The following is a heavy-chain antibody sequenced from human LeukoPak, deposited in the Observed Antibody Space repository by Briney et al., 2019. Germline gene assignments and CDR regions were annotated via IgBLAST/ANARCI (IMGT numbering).Heavy chain of an antibody. CDR1: GGSISSGGYY. D-gene: IGHD1-26*01. CDR3: ASAVVGAIPFDY. Sequence: PSQTLSLTCTVSGGSISSGGYYWSWIRQPPGKGLEWIGYIYYSGSTNYNPSLKSRVTISVDTSKNQFSLKLSSVTAADTAVYYCASAVVGAIPFDYWGQGTLVTVSS. CDR2: IYYSGST. J-gene: IGHJ4*02. V-gene: IGHV4-61*08.